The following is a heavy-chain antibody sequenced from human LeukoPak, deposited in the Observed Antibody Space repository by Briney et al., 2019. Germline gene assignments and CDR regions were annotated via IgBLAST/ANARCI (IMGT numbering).Heavy chain of an antibody. Sequence: GGSLRLSCVVSGLTFSDAWMDWVRQAPGKGLEWVGHIKNDGSETYYLDSLKGRFSISRDNTNNALYLQMNSLRVEDTAVYYCVKNDGWFHLAQWGQGTLVTVSS. J-gene: IGHJ4*02. V-gene: IGHV3-7*03. D-gene: IGHD6-19*01. CDR2: IKNDGSET. CDR3: VKNDGWFHLAQ. CDR1: GLTFSDAW.